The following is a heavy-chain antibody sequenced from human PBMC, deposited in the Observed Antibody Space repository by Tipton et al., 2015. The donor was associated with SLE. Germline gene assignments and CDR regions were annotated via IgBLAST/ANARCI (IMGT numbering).Heavy chain of an antibody. D-gene: IGHD6-19*01. CDR3: ARDNRVAVAGPLDY. Sequence: QLVQSGPEVKKPGASVRVSCRASGYTFSSYGISWVRQAPGQGLEWMGWSTPYNGNARYAQSVQGRVTMTTDTSTTTAYMELWSLTSDDTAVYYCARDNRVAVAGPLDYWGQGTLVTVSS. V-gene: IGHV1-18*01. CDR1: GYTFSSYG. CDR2: STPYNGNA. J-gene: IGHJ4*02.